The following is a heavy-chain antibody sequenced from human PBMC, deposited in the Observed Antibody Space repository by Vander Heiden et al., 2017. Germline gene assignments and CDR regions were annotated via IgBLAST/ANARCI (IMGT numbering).Heavy chain of an antibody. CDR2: IKHDGSEK. Sequence: EVQLVESGGALVQPGGSLRLSCAASGFSFSTYWLSWVRQPPGKGLEWVASIKHDGSEKYYVDSVKGRFTISRDNAKNSLYLQMNSLRAEDTAVYHCTMWSAGVDCWGQGTLVTVSS. V-gene: IGHV3-7*01. D-gene: IGHD3-3*01. J-gene: IGHJ4*02. CDR3: TMWSAGVDC. CDR1: GFSFSTYW.